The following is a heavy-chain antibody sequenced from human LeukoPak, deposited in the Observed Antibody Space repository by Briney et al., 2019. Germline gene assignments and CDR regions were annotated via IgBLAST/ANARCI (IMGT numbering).Heavy chain of an antibody. Sequence: PGGSLRLSCAASGFTFSSYWMSWVRQAPGKGLEWVANIKQDGSEKYYVDSVKGRFTISRDNAKNSLYLQMNSLRAEDTAVYYCARDAPYYDILTGYSNFDYWGQGTLVTVSS. CDR3: ARDAPYYDILTGYSNFDY. CDR2: IKQDGSEK. J-gene: IGHJ4*02. D-gene: IGHD3-9*01. V-gene: IGHV3-7*01. CDR1: GFTFSSYW.